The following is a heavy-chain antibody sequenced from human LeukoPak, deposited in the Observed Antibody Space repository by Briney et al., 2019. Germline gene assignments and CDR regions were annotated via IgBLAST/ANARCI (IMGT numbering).Heavy chain of an antibody. CDR3: AKGKGSSSSSIDW. J-gene: IGHJ4*02. V-gene: IGHV3-23*01. CDR2: ISGSGGST. CDR1: GFTFNSYA. Sequence: GGSLRLSCAASGFTFNSYAMSWVRQAPGKGLEWVSAISGSGGSTYYADSVKGRFTISRDNSKNTLYLQIHSLRAEDTAVYYCAKGKGSSSSSIDWWGQGTLVTVSS. D-gene: IGHD2-15*01.